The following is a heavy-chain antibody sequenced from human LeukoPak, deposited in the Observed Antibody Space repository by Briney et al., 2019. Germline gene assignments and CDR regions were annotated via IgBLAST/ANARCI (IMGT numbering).Heavy chain of an antibody. D-gene: IGHD4-17*01. CDR3: AREPTRRNLLTYGCWDAYDI. CDR2: ISESSDTI. J-gene: IGHJ3*02. V-gene: IGHV3-48*04. CDR1: GFSFSSYR. Sequence: GGSLRLSCAASGFSFSSYRMNWVRQAPGKGLEWISHISESSDTIYYADSVKGRFTISRSNAENSLFLQMNSLRAEDTAVYYCAREPTRRNLLTYGCWDAYDIWGQGEVVTVSS.